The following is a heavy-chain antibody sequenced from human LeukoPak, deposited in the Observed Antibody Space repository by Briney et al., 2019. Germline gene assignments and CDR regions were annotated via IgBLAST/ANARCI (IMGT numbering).Heavy chain of an antibody. Sequence: PSETLSLTCAVYGAALSEYYWSWIRQSPGKGLEWIGEVAHKGPTVYSPTLNRKYNPSLKSRVTISVDTSKNQFPLKLSSVTAADTAVYYCARAKYCSSTSCYPYPDYWGQGTLVTVSS. CDR2: VAHKGPT. V-gene: IGHV4-34*01. CDR1: GAALSEYY. J-gene: IGHJ4*02. CDR3: ARAKYCSSTSCYPYPDY. D-gene: IGHD2-2*01.